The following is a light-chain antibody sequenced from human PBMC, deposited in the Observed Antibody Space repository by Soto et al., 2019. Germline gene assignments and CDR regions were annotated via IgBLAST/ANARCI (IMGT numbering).Light chain of an antibody. CDR2: DAS. J-gene: IGKJ4*01. CDR3: QQRSNLIT. Sequence: EIVLTQSPATLSLSPGERATLSCRASQSVSSYLAWYQQKPGQAPRLLIYDASNRATGIPARFSGSGSGTDFTLTISSLAPEDLAVYYCQQRSNLITFGGGTKVEIK. V-gene: IGKV3-11*01. CDR1: QSVSSY.